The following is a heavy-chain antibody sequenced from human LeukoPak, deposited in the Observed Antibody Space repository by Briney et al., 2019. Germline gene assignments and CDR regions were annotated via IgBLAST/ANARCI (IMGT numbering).Heavy chain of an antibody. CDR3: ARDGFTMIVVGWYFDL. V-gene: IGHV3-30*03. CDR1: GFTFSSYG. Sequence: GGSLRLSCAASGFTFSSYGMHWVRQAPGKGLEWVAVISYDGSNKNYADSVRGRFTISRDNSKNTLYLQMNSLRAEDTAGYYCARDGFTMIVVGWYFDLWGRDTLVTVSS. D-gene: IGHD3-22*01. CDR2: ISYDGSNK. J-gene: IGHJ2*01.